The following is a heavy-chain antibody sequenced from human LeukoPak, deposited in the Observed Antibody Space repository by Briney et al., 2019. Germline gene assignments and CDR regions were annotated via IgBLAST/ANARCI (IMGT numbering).Heavy chain of an antibody. Sequence: ASVKVSCKVSGCTLTELSMHWVRQAPGKGLEWMGGFDPEDGETIYAQKFQGRVTMTEDTSTDTAYMELSSLRSEDTAVYYCAGSYSSGWTGYFDYWGQGTLVTVSS. J-gene: IGHJ4*02. CDR2: FDPEDGET. D-gene: IGHD6-19*01. CDR1: GCTLTELS. CDR3: AGSYSSGWTGYFDY. V-gene: IGHV1-24*01.